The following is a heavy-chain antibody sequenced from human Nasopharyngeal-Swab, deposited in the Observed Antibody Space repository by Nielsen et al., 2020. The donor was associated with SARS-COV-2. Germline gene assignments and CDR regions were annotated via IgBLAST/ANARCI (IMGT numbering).Heavy chain of an antibody. D-gene: IGHD3-22*01. J-gene: IGHJ4*02. CDR2: ISSSGSTI. CDR3: ARGRVYYYDSSGYPPPFDY. Sequence: RQAPGKGLEWVSYISSSGSTIYYADSVKGRFTISRDNAKNSLYLQMNSLRAEDTAVYYCARGRVYYYDSSGYPPPFDYWGQGTLVTVSP. V-gene: IGHV3-11*04.